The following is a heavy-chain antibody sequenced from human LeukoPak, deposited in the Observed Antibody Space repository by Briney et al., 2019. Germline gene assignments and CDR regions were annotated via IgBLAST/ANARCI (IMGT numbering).Heavy chain of an antibody. V-gene: IGHV3-11*01. Sequence: GGSLRLSCAASGFTFSDYYMSWIRQAPVKGLEWVSYISSSGSTIYYADSVKGRFTISRDNAKNSLYLQMNSLRAEDTALYYCARNDFWSGYYVIDWGQGTLVTVSS. CDR2: ISSSGSTI. CDR3: ARNDFWSGYYVID. D-gene: IGHD3-3*01. J-gene: IGHJ4*02. CDR1: GFTFSDYY.